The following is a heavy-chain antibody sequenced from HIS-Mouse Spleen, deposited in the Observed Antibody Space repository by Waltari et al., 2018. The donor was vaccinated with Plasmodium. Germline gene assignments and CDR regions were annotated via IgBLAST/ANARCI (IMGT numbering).Heavy chain of an antibody. J-gene: IGHJ2*01. CDR1: GFTFSSYW. CDR3: ASSWYWYFDL. D-gene: IGHD6-13*01. CDR2: IKKEGSEK. V-gene: IGHV3-7*01. Sequence: EVQLVESGGGLVQPGGSPRLSCAASGFTFSSYWMSWVRQAPGKGMEWVANIKKEGSEKYYVESVKGRFTISRDNAKNSLYLQMNSLRAEDTAVYYCASSWYWYFDLWGRGTLVTVSS.